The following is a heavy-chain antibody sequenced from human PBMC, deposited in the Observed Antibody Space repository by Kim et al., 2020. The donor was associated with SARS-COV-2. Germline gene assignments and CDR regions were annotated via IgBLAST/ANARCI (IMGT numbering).Heavy chain of an antibody. Sequence: ASVKVSCKASGYTFTSYGISWVRQAPGQGLEWMGWISAYNGNTNYAQKLQGRVTMTTDTSTSTAYMELRSLRSDDTAVYYCARGDYYYDSSGYYRIVDAFDIWGQGTMVTVSS. J-gene: IGHJ3*02. CDR2: ISAYNGNT. D-gene: IGHD3-22*01. V-gene: IGHV1-18*01. CDR1: GYTFTSYG. CDR3: ARGDYYYDSSGYYRIVDAFDI.